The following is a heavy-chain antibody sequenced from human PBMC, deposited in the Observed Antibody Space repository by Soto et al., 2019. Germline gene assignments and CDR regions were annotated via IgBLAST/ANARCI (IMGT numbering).Heavy chain of an antibody. Sequence: QVQLVESGGGVVQPGRSLRLSCAASGFTFSSFAMHWVRQAPGKGLEWVALISYGGDNKYYADSVKGRFTISRDNSKSTLHMKMNSLRAEDTAVYYCAKEGVGYYFDYWGQGTLVTVSS. D-gene: IGHD2-15*01. J-gene: IGHJ4*02. CDR1: GFTFSSFA. CDR2: ISYGGDNK. V-gene: IGHV3-30*18. CDR3: AKEGVGYYFDY.